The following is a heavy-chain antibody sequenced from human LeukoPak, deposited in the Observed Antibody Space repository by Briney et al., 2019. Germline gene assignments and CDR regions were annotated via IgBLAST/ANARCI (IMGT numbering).Heavy chain of an antibody. D-gene: IGHD3-3*01. CDR3: ARDEVGGYYFE. CDR1: GFRFSYFW. Sequence: GGSLRLSCEASGFRFSYFWMSWVSQAPGKGLEWVANINEDGSQKYYVDSVKGRFTISRDNTKKLVFLQMNSLRVEDTAVYYCARDEVGGYYFEWGQGNLVNVSS. CDR2: INEDGSQK. V-gene: IGHV3-7*01. J-gene: IGHJ4*02.